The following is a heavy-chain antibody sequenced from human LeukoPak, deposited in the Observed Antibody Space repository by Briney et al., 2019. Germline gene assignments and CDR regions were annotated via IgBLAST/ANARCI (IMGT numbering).Heavy chain of an antibody. CDR2: IYYSGST. CDR3: ASLYSSGWYGGGYYFDY. Sequence: SETLSLTCTVSGGSISSSSYYWSWIRQPPGKGLEWIGYIYYSGSTNYNPSLKSRVTISVDTSKNQFSLKLSSVTAADTAVYYCASLYSSGWYGGGYYFDYWGQGTLVTVSS. V-gene: IGHV4-61*01. CDR1: GGSISSSSYY. D-gene: IGHD6-19*01. J-gene: IGHJ4*02.